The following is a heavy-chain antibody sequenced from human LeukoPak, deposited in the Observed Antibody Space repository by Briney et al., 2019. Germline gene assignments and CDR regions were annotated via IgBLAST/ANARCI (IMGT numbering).Heavy chain of an antibody. CDR2: IYYSGST. D-gene: IGHD4-17*01. CDR1: GGSISSGGYY. V-gene: IGHV4-31*03. Sequence: SETLSLTCTVSGGSISSGGYYWSWIRQHPGKGLEWIGYIYYSGSTYYNPSLKSRVTISVDTSKNQFSLKLTSVTAADTAIYYCARGRYTTVTPLVWFDPWGQGTLVTVSS. J-gene: IGHJ5*02. CDR3: ARGRYTTVTPLVWFDP.